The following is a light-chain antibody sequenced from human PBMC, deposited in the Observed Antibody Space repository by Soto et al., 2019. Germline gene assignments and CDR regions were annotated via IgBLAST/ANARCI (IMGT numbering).Light chain of an antibody. CDR1: ESLLFSNGNHY. V-gene: IGKV4-1*01. CDR2: WAS. Sequence: EIVLTQSPLSLPVTPGEPASISCRSSESLLFSNGNHYLDWYLQKPGQPPKLLIYWASTRESGVPDRFSGSGSGTDFTLTISSLQAEDVAVYYCQQYYSTPPTLGGGTKVDIK. CDR3: QQYYSTPPT. J-gene: IGKJ4*01.